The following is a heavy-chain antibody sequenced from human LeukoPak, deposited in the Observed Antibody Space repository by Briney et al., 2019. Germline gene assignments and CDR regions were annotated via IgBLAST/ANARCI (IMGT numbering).Heavy chain of an antibody. D-gene: IGHD3-3*01. Sequence: GGSLRLSCAASGFTFSSYSMNWVRQAPGKGLEWVSSISSSSSYIYYADSVKGRFTISRDNAKNSLYLQMNSLRAEDTAVYYCARYPKIMINDFWSGYYEVSWFDPWGQGTLVTVSS. CDR1: GFTFSSYS. CDR2: ISSSSSYI. J-gene: IGHJ5*02. V-gene: IGHV3-21*01. CDR3: ARYPKIMINDFWSGYYEVSWFDP.